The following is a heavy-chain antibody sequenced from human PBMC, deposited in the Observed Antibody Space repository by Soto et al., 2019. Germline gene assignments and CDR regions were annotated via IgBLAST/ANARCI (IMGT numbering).Heavy chain of an antibody. CDR3: ARGSSKQLVRAAAGRFDY. J-gene: IGHJ4*02. D-gene: IGHD6-13*01. Sequence: SVKVSCKASGSTFSSYAISWVRQAPGQGLEWMGGIIPIFGTANYAQKFQGRVTITADESTSTAYMELSSLRSEDTAVYYCARGSSKQLVRAAAGRFDYWGQGTLVTVSS. CDR1: GSTFSSYA. V-gene: IGHV1-69*13. CDR2: IIPIFGTA.